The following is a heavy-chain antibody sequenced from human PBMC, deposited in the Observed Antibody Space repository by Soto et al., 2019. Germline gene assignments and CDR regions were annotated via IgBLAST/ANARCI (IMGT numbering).Heavy chain of an antibody. V-gene: IGHV1-24*01. J-gene: IGHJ4*02. Sequence: ASVKVSCKVSGYTLTDLSMHCVRQAPGKGLEWMGGFDPEDGETIYAQKFQGRVTMTEDTSTDTAYMELSRLRSEDTAVYYCATEGDSSFDYWGQGTLVTVSS. CDR2: FDPEDGET. CDR1: GYTLTDLS. CDR3: ATEGDSSFDY. D-gene: IGHD2-21*02.